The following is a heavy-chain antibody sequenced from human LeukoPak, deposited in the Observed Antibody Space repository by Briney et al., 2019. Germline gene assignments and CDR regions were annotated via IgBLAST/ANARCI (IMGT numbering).Heavy chain of an antibody. D-gene: IGHD1-26*01. CDR3: ARDRPRRHRRELLTYP. Sequence: NASETLSLTCTVSGGSISSYYWSWIRQPPGKGLEWIGNIYHNGSTIYNTSLKRRVTISVDTSKNQFSLKLSSVTAADTAVYYCARDRPRRHRRELLTYPWGQGTLVTVSS. J-gene: IGHJ4*02. CDR2: IYHNGST. V-gene: IGHV4-59*12. CDR1: GGSISSYY.